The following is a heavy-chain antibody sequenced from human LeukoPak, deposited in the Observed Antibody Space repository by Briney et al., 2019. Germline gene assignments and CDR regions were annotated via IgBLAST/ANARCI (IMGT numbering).Heavy chain of an antibody. CDR3: ATPRHEGNWNSPKFAFDI. V-gene: IGHV3-48*01. J-gene: IGHJ3*02. D-gene: IGHD1-7*01. CDR1: GFTFSSYS. CDR2: IRSSSRTI. Sequence: PGGSLRLSCAASGFTFSSYSMNWVRQAPGKGLEWVSYIRSSSRTIYYADSVKGRFTISRDNAKNSLFLQMNSLRAEDTAVYYCATPRHEGNWNSPKFAFDIWGQGTMVTVSS.